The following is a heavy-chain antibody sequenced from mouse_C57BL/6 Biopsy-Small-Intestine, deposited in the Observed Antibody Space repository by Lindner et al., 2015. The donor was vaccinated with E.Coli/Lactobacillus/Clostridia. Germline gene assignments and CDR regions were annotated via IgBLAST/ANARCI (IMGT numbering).Heavy chain of an antibody. D-gene: IGHD3-1*01. CDR2: INPYNDGT. J-gene: IGHJ2*02. CDR1: GYIFTNFL. CDR3: TRRSSGY. Sequence: VQLQESGPELVKPGASVKMSCKASGYIFTNFLMHWVKQKPGQGLEWIGYINPYNDGTKYNEKFKGKATLTSDKSSSTAYMELSSLTSEDSAVYYCTRRSSGYWGQGTSLTVSS. V-gene: IGHV1-14*01.